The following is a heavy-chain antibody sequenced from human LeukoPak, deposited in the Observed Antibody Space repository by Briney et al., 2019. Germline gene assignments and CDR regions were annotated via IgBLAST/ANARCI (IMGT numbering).Heavy chain of an antibody. V-gene: IGHV3-23*01. J-gene: IGHJ4*02. D-gene: IGHD3-22*01. Sequence: GGSLRLSCAAAGFTFSSYAMSWVRQAPGKGLEWVSAISGSGGTTNYADSVKGRLTISRDNSQNTLYLQMNSLRAEDTAVYYCAKRTPYSSGSYYFDYWGQGTLVTVSS. CDR3: AKRTPYSSGSYYFDY. CDR2: ISGSGGTT. CDR1: GFTFSSYA.